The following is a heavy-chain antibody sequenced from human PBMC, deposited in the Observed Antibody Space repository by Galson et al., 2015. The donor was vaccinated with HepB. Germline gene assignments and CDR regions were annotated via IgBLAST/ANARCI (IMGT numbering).Heavy chain of an antibody. D-gene: IGHD3-10*01. J-gene: IGHJ5*02. CDR1: GGTFSSYA. V-gene: IGHV1-69*10. Sequence: SVKVSCKASGGTFSSYAISWVRQAPGQGLEWMGGIIPILGIANYAQKFQGRVTITADKSTSTAYMELSSLRSEDTAVYYCARDGTYYYGSGSYNWFDPWGQGTLVTVSS. CDR3: ARDGTYYYGSGSYNWFDP. CDR2: IIPILGIA.